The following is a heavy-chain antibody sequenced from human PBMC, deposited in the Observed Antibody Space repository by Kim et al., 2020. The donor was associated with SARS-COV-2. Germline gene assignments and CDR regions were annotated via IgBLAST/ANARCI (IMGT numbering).Heavy chain of an antibody. CDR1: GGSISSYY. D-gene: IGHD3-22*01. V-gene: IGHV4-59*13. CDR2: IYYSGST. J-gene: IGHJ4*02. CDR3: ARGPYYSHSSGYYVEY. Sequence: SETLSLTCTVSGGSISSYYWCWIRQPPGQGLEWVGYIYYSGSTNSNSSLKSRVTISVDTSKNQYSLKLSPVTAADTAEYYCARGPYYSHSSGYYVEYWGQGTLVTVSS.